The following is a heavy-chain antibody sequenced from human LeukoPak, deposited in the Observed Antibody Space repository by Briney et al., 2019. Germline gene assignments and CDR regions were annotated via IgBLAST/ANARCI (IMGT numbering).Heavy chain of an antibody. D-gene: IGHD1-26*01. Sequence: SETLSLTCTVSGGSINSSSYYWGWIRQPPGKGLEWIGSIYYSGSTYYNPSLKSRVTISVDSSKNQFSLKLSSVTAADTAVYYCARTLGATRHGAYFDYWGQGTLVTVSS. CDR3: ARTLGATRHGAYFDY. CDR1: GGSINSSSYY. J-gene: IGHJ4*02. V-gene: IGHV4-39*07. CDR2: IYYSGST.